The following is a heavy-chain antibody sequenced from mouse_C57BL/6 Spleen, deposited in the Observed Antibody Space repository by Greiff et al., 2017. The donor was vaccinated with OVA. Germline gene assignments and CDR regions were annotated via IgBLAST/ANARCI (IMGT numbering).Heavy chain of an antibody. V-gene: IGHV5-17*01. CDR3: ARGDAMDF. Sequence: EVMLVESGGGLVKPGGSLKLSCAASGFTFSDYGMHWVRQAPEKGLEWVAYISSGSSNIDYEDTVKGRFTITRDNATNTLFLQMTSLSSDDSAMYYCARGDAMDFLGQGTSVTVSS. J-gene: IGHJ4*01. CDR2: ISSGSSNI. CDR1: GFTFSDYG.